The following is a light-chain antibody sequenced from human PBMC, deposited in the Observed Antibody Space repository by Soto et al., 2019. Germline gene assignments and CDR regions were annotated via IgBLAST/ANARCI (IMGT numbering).Light chain of an antibody. CDR1: SSDIGAFNF. CDR3: SSYAGNNILL. Sequence: QSVLTQPPSASGSPGQSVTISCTGTSSDIGAFNFVSWYQQHPGKAPQLIIFEVTERPSGVPNRFSASKSGNTASLTVSGLQAEDEAEYFCSSYAGNNILLFGGGTQLTV. V-gene: IGLV2-8*01. CDR2: EVT. J-gene: IGLJ2*01.